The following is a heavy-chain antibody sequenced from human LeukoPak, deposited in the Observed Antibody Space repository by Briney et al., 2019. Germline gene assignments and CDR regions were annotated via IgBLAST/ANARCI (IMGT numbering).Heavy chain of an antibody. D-gene: IGHD2-21*01. J-gene: IGHJ5*01. CDR3: VKDPRDTYGTNWFVS. CDR2: ISGTGGAT. Sequence: GGSLRLSCVASEFSFGNYAMSWVRQAPGKGLQWVSQISGTGGATWYAGFARDRFTISRDNSKKTLYLQMSGLRVEDTAMYYCVKDPRDTYGTNWFVSWGQGTLLIVSS. V-gene: IGHV3-23*01. CDR1: EFSFGNYA.